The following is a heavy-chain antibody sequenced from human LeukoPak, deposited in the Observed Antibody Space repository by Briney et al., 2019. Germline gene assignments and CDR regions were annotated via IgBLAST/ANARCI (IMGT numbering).Heavy chain of an antibody. D-gene: IGHD3-22*01. Sequence: GGSLRLSCAASGFTFSSYAMSWVRQAPGKGLEWVSAISGSGGSTYYADSVKGRFTISRDNSKNTLYLQMNSQRAEDTAVYYCAKGYYYDSHRSSDAFDIWGQGTMVTVSS. CDR1: GFTFSSYA. CDR3: AKGYYYDSHRSSDAFDI. J-gene: IGHJ3*02. CDR2: ISGSGGST. V-gene: IGHV3-23*01.